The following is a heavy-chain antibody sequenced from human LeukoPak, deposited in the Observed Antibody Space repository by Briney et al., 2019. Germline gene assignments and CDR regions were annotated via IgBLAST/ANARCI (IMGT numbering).Heavy chain of an antibody. V-gene: IGHV3-53*01. Sequence: PGGSLRLSCTVSGFTVSSNSMSWVRQAPGKGLEWVSFIYSGGNTHYSDSVKGRFTISRDNSKNTLYLQMNSLRADDTAVYYCARRAGSYSHSYDYWGQGTLVTVSS. CDR2: IYSGGNT. CDR1: GFTVSSNS. J-gene: IGHJ4*02. CDR3: ARRAGSYSHSYDY. D-gene: IGHD2-15*01.